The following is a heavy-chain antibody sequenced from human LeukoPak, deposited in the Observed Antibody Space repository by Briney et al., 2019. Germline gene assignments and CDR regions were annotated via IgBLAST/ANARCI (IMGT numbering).Heavy chain of an antibody. V-gene: IGHV4-39*07. CDR2: IYYSGST. Sequence: SETLSLTCTVSGGSISSSSYYWGWIRQPPGKGLEWIGSIYYSGSTYYNPSLKSRVTISVDTSKNQFSLKLSSVTAADTAVYYCARADVRGSGYYYGMDVWGQGTTVTVSS. CDR1: GGSISSSSYY. CDR3: ARADVRGSGYYYGMDV. D-gene: IGHD3-10*01. J-gene: IGHJ6*02.